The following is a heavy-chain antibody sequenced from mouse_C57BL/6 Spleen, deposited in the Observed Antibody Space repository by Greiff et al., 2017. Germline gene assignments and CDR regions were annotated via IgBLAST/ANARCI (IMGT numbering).Heavy chain of an antibody. J-gene: IGHJ1*03. Sequence: VKLQQSGAELARPGASVKMSCKASGYTFTSYTMHWVKQRPGQGLEWIGYINPSSGYTKYNQKFKDKATLTADKSSSTAYMQLSSLTSEDSAVYYCARSQPSYWYFDVWGTGTTVTVSS. CDR2: INPSSGYT. V-gene: IGHV1-4*01. CDR3: ARSQPSYWYFDV. CDR1: GYTFTSYT. D-gene: IGHD6-1*01.